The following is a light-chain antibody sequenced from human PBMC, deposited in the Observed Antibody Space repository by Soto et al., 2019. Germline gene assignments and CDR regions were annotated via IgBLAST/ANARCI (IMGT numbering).Light chain of an antibody. CDR1: SSNIGSNT. CDR3: AAWDDSLNGPRYV. J-gene: IGLJ1*01. Sequence: QSVLTQPPSASGTPVQRVTISCSGSSSNIGSNTVNWYQQLPGTAPKLLIYSNNQRPSGVPDRFSGSKSGTSASLAISGLQSEDEADYYCAAWDDSLNGPRYVFGTGTKVTVL. CDR2: SNN. V-gene: IGLV1-44*01.